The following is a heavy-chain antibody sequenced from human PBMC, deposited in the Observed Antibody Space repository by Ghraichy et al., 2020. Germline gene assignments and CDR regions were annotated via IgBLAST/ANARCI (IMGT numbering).Heavy chain of an antibody. D-gene: IGHD3-9*01. V-gene: IGHV3-21*01. CDR3: ATHLDDMEPPVDY. Sequence: GGSLRLSCAASGFTFSSYSMNWVRQAPGKGLEWVSSISSSSSYIYYADSVKGRFTISRDNAKNSLYLQMNSLRADDTAVYYCATHLDDMEPPVDYWGQGTRVPVTS. CDR1: GFTFSSYS. J-gene: IGHJ4*02. CDR2: ISSSSSYI.